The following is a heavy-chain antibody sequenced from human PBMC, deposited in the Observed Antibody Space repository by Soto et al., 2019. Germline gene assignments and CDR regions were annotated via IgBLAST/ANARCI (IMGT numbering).Heavy chain of an antibody. Sequence: LRLSCAASGFPLINYWMTWVRQTPGKGLEWVANIKQDGNEKYYVDSVKGRFTISRDNAKNSLYLQMSSLRAEDTAVYYCARDHYYSGSDYWGQGTLVTVSS. CDR2: IKQDGNEK. J-gene: IGHJ4*02. CDR3: ARDHYYSGSDY. CDR1: GFPLINYW. V-gene: IGHV3-7*03. D-gene: IGHD1-26*01.